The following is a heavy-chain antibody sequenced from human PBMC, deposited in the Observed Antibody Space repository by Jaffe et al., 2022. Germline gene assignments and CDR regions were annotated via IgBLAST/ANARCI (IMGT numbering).Heavy chain of an antibody. CDR1: GYTFTRFA. J-gene: IGHJ4*02. CDR3: ARRFCSGGRCDPDDYFDY. D-gene: IGHD2-15*01. V-gene: IGHV7-4-1*02. Sequence: VQLVQSDSELKKPGASVKVSCKASGYTFTRFAINWVRQAPGQGLEWMGWINTDTGNPTYAQDFTGRFVFSLDTSVTTAYLQINSLVVDDTATYYCARRFCSGGRCDPDDYFDYWGQGTLVTVSS. CDR2: INTDTGNP.